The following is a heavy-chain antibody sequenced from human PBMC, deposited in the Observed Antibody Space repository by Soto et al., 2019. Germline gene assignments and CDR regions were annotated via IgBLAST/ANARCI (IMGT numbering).Heavy chain of an antibody. J-gene: IGHJ6*02. V-gene: IGHV3-48*01. Sequence: AACGLRVYSSVVNVFLQDKGKGLEWVSYISSSGRTIYYADSVKGRFTISRDNAKNSLYLQMNSLRAEDTAVYYCARPTYYYGSGSSEYYYYYGLDVRGQGTTVTVSS. CDR3: ARPTYYYGSGSSEYYYYYGLDV. D-gene: IGHD3-10*01. CDR1: GLRVYSSV. CDR2: ISSSGRTI.